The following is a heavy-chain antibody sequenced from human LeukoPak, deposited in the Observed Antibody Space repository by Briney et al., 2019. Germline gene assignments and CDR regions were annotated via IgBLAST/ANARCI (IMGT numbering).Heavy chain of an antibody. D-gene: IGHD6-19*01. CDR2: IYYSGST. J-gene: IGHJ4*02. CDR1: GGSVSSGSYY. CDR3: ARDREYSSGWCNHYFDN. Sequence: MTSETLSLTCTVSGGSVSSGSYYWSWIRQPPGKGLEWIGYIYYSGSTNYNPSLKSRVTISVDTSKNQFSLKLSSVTAADTAVYYCARDREYSSGWCNHYFDNWGQGTLVTVPS. V-gene: IGHV4-61*01.